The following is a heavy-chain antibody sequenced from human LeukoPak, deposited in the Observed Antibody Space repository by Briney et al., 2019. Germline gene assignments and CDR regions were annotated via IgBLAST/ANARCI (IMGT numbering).Heavy chain of an antibody. CDR3: ARPGGGSQGFDY. D-gene: IGHD3-16*01. Sequence: ASVKVSCKASGYTFTSYDINWVRQATGQGLEWMGWMNPNSGNTGYAQKFQGRVTITRNSSISTAYMELSSLRSEDTAVYYCARPGGGSQGFDYWGQGTLVTVSS. V-gene: IGHV1-8*01. J-gene: IGHJ4*02. CDR1: GYTFTSYD. CDR2: MNPNSGNT.